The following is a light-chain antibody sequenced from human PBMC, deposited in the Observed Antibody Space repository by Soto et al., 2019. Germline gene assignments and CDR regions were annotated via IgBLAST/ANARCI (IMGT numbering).Light chain of an antibody. J-gene: IGLJ1*01. V-gene: IGLV2-8*01. CDR2: EVN. CDR3: TSYAGGNNI. CDR1: RSDVGAYNY. Sequence: QSVLTQPPSASGSPGQSVTISCTGTRSDVGAYNYVSWYQQHPGKVPKLMVYEVNKRPSGVPDRFSGSKSGNTASLTVSGLQAEDEADYYCTSYAGGNNIFGTGTKLTVL.